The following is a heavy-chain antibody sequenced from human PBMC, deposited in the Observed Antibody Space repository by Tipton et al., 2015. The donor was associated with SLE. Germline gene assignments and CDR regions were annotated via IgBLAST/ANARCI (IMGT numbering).Heavy chain of an antibody. CDR1: GGSISSHY. CDR3: ARAERRILIVGATSGFVY. V-gene: IGHV4-34*01. Sequence: TLSLTCTVSGGSISSHYWSWIRQPPGKGLEWIGEINHSGSTNYNPSLKSRVTISVDTSKNQFSLKLSSVTAADTAVYYCARAERRILIVGATSGFVYWGQGTLVTVSS. D-gene: IGHD1-26*01. CDR2: INHSGST. J-gene: IGHJ4*02.